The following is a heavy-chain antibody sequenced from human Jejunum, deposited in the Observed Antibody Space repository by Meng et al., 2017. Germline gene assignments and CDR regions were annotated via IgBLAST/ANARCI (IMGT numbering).Heavy chain of an antibody. CDR3: TRVRDGMATIDY. CDR1: GGSSSSNSYY. CDR2: IYYSGST. J-gene: IGHJ4*02. D-gene: IGHD5-24*01. V-gene: IGHV4-39*06. Sequence: RLQRQESGPGLVKPSETLSLTCTVSGGSSSSNSYYWGWIRQPPGKGLEWIGGIYYSGSTYYNPSLKSRVTISIDTSKNQFSLRLSSVTAADTAVYYCTRVRDGMATIDYWGQGTLVTVSS.